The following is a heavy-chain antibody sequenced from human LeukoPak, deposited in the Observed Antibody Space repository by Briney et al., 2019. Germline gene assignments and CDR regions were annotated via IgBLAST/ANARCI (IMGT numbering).Heavy chain of an antibody. V-gene: IGHV3-9*01. Sequence: GGSLRLSCAASGFTFDDYAMHWVRQAPGKGLEWASGISWNSGSIGYADSMKGRFTISRDNAKNSLYLQMNSLRAEDTALYSCAKGAGPLLHWGQGTLVTVSS. CDR1: GFTFDDYA. CDR2: ISWNSGSI. CDR3: AKGAGPLLH. J-gene: IGHJ4*02. D-gene: IGHD3-10*01.